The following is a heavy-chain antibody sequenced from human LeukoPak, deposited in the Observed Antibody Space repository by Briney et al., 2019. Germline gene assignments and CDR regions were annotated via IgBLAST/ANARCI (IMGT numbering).Heavy chain of an antibody. CDR3: ARADGGDGG. V-gene: IGHV4-59*12. CDR2: IYYSGST. J-gene: IGHJ4*02. Sequence: SETLSLTCTVSGGSISSYYWSWIRQPPGKGLEWIGYIYYSGSTNYNPSLKSRVTISVDTSKNQFSLKLSSVTAADTTVYYCARADGGDGGWGQGTLVTVSS. CDR1: GGSISSYY. D-gene: IGHD2-21*02.